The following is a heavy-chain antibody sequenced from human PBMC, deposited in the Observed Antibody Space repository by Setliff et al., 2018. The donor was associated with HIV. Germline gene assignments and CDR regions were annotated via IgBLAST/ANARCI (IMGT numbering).Heavy chain of an antibody. J-gene: IGHJ4*02. CDR3: AADNYNCNSFDS. CDR1: GYTFTTYG. V-gene: IGHV1-2*02. Sequence: ASVKVSCKASGYTFTTYGFSWVRQAPGQGLEWMGWINPNGGYTNYAQKFLGRVTMTQDTSFTTAYLELSRLGSDDTAVYYCAADNYNCNSFDSWGQGSLVTVSS. CDR2: INPNGGYT. D-gene: IGHD3-3*01.